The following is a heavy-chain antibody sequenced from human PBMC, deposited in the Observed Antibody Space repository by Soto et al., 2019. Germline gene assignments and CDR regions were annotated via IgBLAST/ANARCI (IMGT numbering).Heavy chain of an antibody. CDR3: ARSWVNLRGYSYEPLDY. D-gene: IGHD5-18*01. J-gene: IGHJ4*02. Sequence: QVQLVQSGAEVKKPGASVKVSCKASGYTFTGYYMHWVRQAPGQGLEWMGWINPNSGGTNYAQKFQGWVTMTMDTSISTADMELSRLRSDDTAVYYWARSWVNLRGYSYEPLDYWGQGTLVTVSS. V-gene: IGHV1-2*04. CDR1: GYTFTGYY. CDR2: INPNSGGT.